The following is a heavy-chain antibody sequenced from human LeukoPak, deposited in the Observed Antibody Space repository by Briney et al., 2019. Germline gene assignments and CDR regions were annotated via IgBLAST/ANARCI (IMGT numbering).Heavy chain of an antibody. Sequence: SETLSHTCTVSGDSISSYYWSWIRQPPGKGLQWIGYIYHSGSTNYNPSLKSRVTISADTSKDQFSLKLASVTAADTAVYYCATGYSSTWYCFDYLGQGTLVTVSS. J-gene: IGHJ4*02. CDR3: ATGYSSTWYCFDY. D-gene: IGHD6-13*01. CDR1: GDSISSYY. CDR2: IYHSGST. V-gene: IGHV4-59*01.